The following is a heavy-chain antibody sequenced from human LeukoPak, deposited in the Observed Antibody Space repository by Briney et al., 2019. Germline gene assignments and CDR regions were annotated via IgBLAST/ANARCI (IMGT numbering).Heavy chain of an antibody. D-gene: IGHD4-11*01. CDR1: RHIYTGHN. V-gene: IGHV1-2*02. CDR3: APSDYTYFDH. J-gene: IGHJ4*02. CDR2: INPNSGGT. Sequence: ASVKVSCKASRHIYTGHNMQGARQAPGQGREWMGWINPNSGGTNYAQKFQGRVTMIRDTSISTAYMELSRLRSDDTAVYYCAPSDYTYFDHWGQGTLVTVSS.